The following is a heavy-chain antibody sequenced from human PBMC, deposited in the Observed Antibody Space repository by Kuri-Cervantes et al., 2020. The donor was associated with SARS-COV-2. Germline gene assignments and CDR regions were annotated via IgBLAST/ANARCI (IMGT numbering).Heavy chain of an antibody. CDR2: TYYRSRWYG. Sequence: SCAISGDSVSSNSAAWNWIRQSPSRGLEWLGRTYYRSRWYGDYAVSVKSRITINPDTSKNQFSLLLNSVTPEDTAVYYCARGDAFDIWGQGTMVTVSS. V-gene: IGHV6-1*01. CDR3: ARGDAFDI. J-gene: IGHJ3*02. CDR1: GDSVSSNSAA.